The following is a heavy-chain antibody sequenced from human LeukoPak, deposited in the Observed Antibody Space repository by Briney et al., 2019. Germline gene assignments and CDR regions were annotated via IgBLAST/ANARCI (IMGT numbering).Heavy chain of an antibody. CDR1: GLTFSRDW. J-gene: IGHJ4*02. CDR2: ISYDGSNK. CDR3: AKGSGSYGSALFDY. Sequence: GGSLRLSCEASGLTFSRDWMGWVRQAPGKGLEWVAVISYDGSNKYYADSVKGRFTISRDNSKNTLYLQMNSLRAEDTAVYYCAKGSGSYGSALFDYWGQGTLVTVSS. D-gene: IGHD5-18*01. V-gene: IGHV3-30*18.